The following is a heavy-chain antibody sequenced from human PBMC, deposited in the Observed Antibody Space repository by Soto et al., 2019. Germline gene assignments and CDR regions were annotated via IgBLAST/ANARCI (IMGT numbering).Heavy chain of an antibody. CDR3: AHKRDVSRGFKS. Sequence: QITLKESGPTLVKPTQTLTLTCTFSGFSFSINGVAVGWIRQPPGQALGWLALIYWDDDQRYNPSLKNRLTITKDTSRNQVVLTMTNMDPVDTATYYCAHKRDVSRGFKSWGQGTLVTVSS. V-gene: IGHV2-5*02. J-gene: IGHJ5*01. CDR2: IYWDDDQ. CDR1: GFSFSINGVA.